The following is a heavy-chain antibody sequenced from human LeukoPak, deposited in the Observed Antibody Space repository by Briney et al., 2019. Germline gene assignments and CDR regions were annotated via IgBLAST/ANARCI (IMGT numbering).Heavy chain of an antibody. CDR1: GYSFTSNW. V-gene: IGHV5-51*01. CDR3: ARHAQGCSSTSCYDH. Sequence: GVSLQISCQGSGYSFTSNWIGWVRPMPGKGLEWMGIIYPGDSDTTYSPSFQGQVTISADKSVSTAYLQWGSLKASDTAMYYCARHAQGCSSTSCYDHWGQGTLVTVSS. CDR2: IYPGDSDT. D-gene: IGHD2-2*01. J-gene: IGHJ4*02.